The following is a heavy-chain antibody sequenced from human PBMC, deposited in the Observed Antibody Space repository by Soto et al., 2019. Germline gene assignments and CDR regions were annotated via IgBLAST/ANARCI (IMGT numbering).Heavy chain of an antibody. Sequence: PSETLSLTCAVSGYSISSGYYWGWIRQPPGKGLEWIGSIYHSGSTYYNPSLKSRVTISVDTSKNQFSLKLSSVTAADTAVYYCARDYEWFGVTRGWIYYFDYWGQGTLVTV. CDR3: ARDYEWFGVTRGWIYYFDY. CDR2: IYHSGST. D-gene: IGHD3-10*01. V-gene: IGHV4-38-2*02. CDR1: GYSISSGYY. J-gene: IGHJ4*02.